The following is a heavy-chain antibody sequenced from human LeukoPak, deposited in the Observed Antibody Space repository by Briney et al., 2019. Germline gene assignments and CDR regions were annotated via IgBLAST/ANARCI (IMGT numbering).Heavy chain of an antibody. CDR1: GGSFSGYY. J-gene: IGHJ4*02. D-gene: IGHD6-13*01. CDR3: ARDQQLAEPRSFDY. CDR2: INHSGST. Sequence: SEALSLTCAVYGGSFSGYYWSWIRQPPGKGLEWIGEINHSGSTNYNPSLKSRVTISVDTSKNQFSLKLSSVTAADTAVYYCARDQQLAEPRSFDYWGQGTLVTVSS. V-gene: IGHV4-34*01.